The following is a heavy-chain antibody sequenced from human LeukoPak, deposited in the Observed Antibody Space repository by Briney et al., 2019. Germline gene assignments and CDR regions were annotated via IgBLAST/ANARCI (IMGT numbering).Heavy chain of an antibody. CDR2: IYYSGST. CDR3: ARRQYYYDSSGYYAGAFDI. D-gene: IGHD3-22*01. CDR1: GGSISSSSYY. Sequence: SETLPLTCTVSGGSISSSSYYWGWIRQPPGKGLEWIGSIYYSGSTYYNPSLKSRVTISVDTSKNQFSLKLSSVTAADTAVYYCARRQYYYDSSGYYAGAFDIWGQGTMVTVSS. V-gene: IGHV4-39*01. J-gene: IGHJ3*02.